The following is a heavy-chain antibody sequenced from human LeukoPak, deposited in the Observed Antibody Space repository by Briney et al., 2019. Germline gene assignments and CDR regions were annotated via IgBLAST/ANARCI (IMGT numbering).Heavy chain of an antibody. CDR1: GLTFSRRW. CDR3: AGDRGYLQFDY. J-gene: IGHJ4*02. Sequence: PGVSLRLSCSASGLTFSRRWMSWVRQTPGKGLEWVANIKEDGSQKYYADSVMGRFTISRDNAENSLYLQLNSLRAEDTAMYYCAGDRGYLQFDYWGQGTLVTVSS. V-gene: IGHV3-7*03. D-gene: IGHD3-10*01. CDR2: IKEDGSQK.